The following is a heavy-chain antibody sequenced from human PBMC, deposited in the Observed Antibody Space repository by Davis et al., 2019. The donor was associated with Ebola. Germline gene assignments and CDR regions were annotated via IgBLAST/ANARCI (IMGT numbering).Heavy chain of an antibody. CDR2: IKPDASDK. D-gene: IGHD5-24*01. J-gene: IGHJ3*01. Sequence: GESLKISCAASGFTFTTYWMTWVRQAPGKGLEWVASIKPDASDKYYVDSVKGRFTISRDNAKNSLYLQMNSLRADDTALYYCATIHAFDVWGQGTVVTVSS. CDR1: GFTFTTYW. CDR3: ATIHAFDV. V-gene: IGHV3-7*01.